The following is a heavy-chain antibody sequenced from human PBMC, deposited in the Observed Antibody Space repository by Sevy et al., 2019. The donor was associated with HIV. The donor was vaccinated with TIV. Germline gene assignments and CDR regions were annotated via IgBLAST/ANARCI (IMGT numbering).Heavy chain of an antibody. Sequence: GSLRLSCAASGFTFSSYAMSWVRQAPGKGLEWVSAISGSGGSTYYADSVKGRFTISRDNSKNTLYLQMNSLRAEDTAVYYCAKDWGITIFGEGFDYWGQGTLVTVSS. CDR2: ISGSGGST. V-gene: IGHV3-23*01. J-gene: IGHJ4*02. CDR1: GFTFSSYA. CDR3: AKDWGITIFGEGFDY. D-gene: IGHD3-3*01.